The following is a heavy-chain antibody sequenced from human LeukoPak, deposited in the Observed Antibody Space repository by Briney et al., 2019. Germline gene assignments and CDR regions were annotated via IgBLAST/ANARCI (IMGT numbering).Heavy chain of an antibody. J-gene: IGHJ4*02. CDR2: IKQDGSEK. CDR1: GFTFSSYW. Sequence: GGSLRLSCAASGFTFSSYWMSWVRQAPGKGLEWVANIKQDGSEKYCVDSVEGRFTISRDNAKNSLYLQMNSLRAEDTAVYYCARRPFYGDSYYFDYWGQGTLVTVSS. V-gene: IGHV3-7*03. CDR3: ARRPFYGDSYYFDY. D-gene: IGHD4-17*01.